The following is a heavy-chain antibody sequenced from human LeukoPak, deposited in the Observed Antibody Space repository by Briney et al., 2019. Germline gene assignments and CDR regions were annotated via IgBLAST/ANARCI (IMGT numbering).Heavy chain of an antibody. J-gene: IGHJ4*02. V-gene: IGHV4-4*09. CDR1: GGSISSYY. CDR3: ARHADGYNLRVDN. CDR2: FSTSGNT. Sequence: SETLSLTCTVSGGSISSYYWSWIRQPPGKRLEWIGFFSTSGNTNYNPSLKSRVTISVDTSKNQFSLKLNSVTATDTAVYYCARHADGYNLRVDNWGQGTLVTVSS. D-gene: IGHD5-24*01.